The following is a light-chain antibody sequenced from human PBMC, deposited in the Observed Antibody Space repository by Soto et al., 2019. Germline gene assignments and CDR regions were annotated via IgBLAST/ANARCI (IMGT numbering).Light chain of an antibody. CDR1: QSVGSTY. V-gene: IGKV3-20*01. CDR2: AAS. CDR3: QQYAYSHRT. Sequence: EIVLTQSPGTLSLSPGERATLSCRASQSVGSTYFAWYQQKPGQAPRLLIYAASSRAPDIPDRFSGSGSGTEFTLTISRLEPEDFGVYYCQQYAYSHRTFGQGTKVDI. J-gene: IGKJ1*01.